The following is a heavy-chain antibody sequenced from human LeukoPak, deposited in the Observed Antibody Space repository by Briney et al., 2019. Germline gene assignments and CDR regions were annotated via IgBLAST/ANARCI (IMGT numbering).Heavy chain of an antibody. CDR3: ARRLVTAGVTDFFDY. CDR2: ISPAGDST. Sequence: GGSLRLSCAASGFTFSDYSMSWVRQAPGAGLEWVSAISPAGDSTTDADSVKGRLTISRDNSKSTLYLQMHGLTAEDTALYYCARRLVTAGVTDFFDYWGHGTLVSVSS. D-gene: IGHD6-13*01. V-gene: IGHV3-23*01. J-gene: IGHJ4*01. CDR1: GFTFSDYS.